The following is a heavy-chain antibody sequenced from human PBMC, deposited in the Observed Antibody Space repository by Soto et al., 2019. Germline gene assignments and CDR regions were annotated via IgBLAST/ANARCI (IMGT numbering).Heavy chain of an antibody. J-gene: IGHJ4*02. CDR1: GGSISSGGYY. V-gene: IGHV4-31*03. D-gene: IGHD3-16*02. Sequence: QVQLQESGPGLVKPSQTLARTCTVSGGSISSGGYYWRWIRQHPGKGLEWIGYIYYSGSTSYHPSLKSRLTISVATSKNQFSLKLSSVTAADTAVYYCERGVIHWGQGTLVTVSS. CDR2: IYYSGST. CDR3: ERGVIH.